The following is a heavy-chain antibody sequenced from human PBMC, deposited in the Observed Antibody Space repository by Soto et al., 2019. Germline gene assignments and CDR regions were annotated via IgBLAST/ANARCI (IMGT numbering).Heavy chain of an antibody. V-gene: IGHV4-39*01. Sequence: PSETLSLTCTVSGGSINTRSHYWGWIRQTPGKGLEWIGSIYFGGITDYNPPLKSRVTISLDTSNNQFSLKLNSVTAADTFMYYCARLARGFTYGDDTFDIRGQGTMVTVSS. CDR2: IYFGGIT. CDR3: ARLARGFTYGDDTFDI. CDR1: GGSINTRSHY. J-gene: IGHJ3*02. D-gene: IGHD5-18*01.